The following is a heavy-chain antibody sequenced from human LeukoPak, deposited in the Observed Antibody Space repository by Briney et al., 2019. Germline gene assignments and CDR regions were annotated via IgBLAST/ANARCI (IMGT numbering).Heavy chain of an antibody. CDR2: ISAYNGNT. CDR3: ARSYYYGSGSPYFDY. CDR1: GYTFTSYG. V-gene: IGHV1-18*01. D-gene: IGHD3-10*01. Sequence: ASVKVSCKASGYTFTSYGISWVRQAPGQGLEWMGWISAYNGNTNYAQKFQGRVTMTTDASTSTAYMELRSLRSDDTAVYYCARSYYYGSGSPYFDYWGQGTLVTVSS. J-gene: IGHJ4*02.